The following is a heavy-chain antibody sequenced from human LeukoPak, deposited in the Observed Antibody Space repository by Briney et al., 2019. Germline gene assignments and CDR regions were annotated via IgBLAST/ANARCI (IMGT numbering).Heavy chain of an antibody. J-gene: IGHJ6*03. CDR2: INWNGGST. V-gene: IGHV3-20*04. CDR3: ARGYNYSMDV. Sequence: GGSLRLSCAASGFTFDDYGMSWVRQAPGKGLEWVSSINWNGGSTGYADSVKGRFTISRDNAKNSLHLQMNSLRVEDTALYYCARGYNYSMDVWGKGTTVTVSS. D-gene: IGHD5-12*01. CDR1: GFTFDDYG.